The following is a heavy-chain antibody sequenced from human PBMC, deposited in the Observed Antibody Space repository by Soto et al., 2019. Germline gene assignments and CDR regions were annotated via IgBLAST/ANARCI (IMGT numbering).Heavy chain of an antibody. V-gene: IGHV1-69*05. J-gene: IGHJ5*02. CDR3: ATNPLDSSGWYGNWFDP. CDR2: IIPTFGTA. Sequence: QVQLVQSGAEVKKPGSSVKVSCKASGGTFSSYAISWVRQAPGQGLEWMGGIIPTFGTANYAQKFQGRVTIRHGEYNSAEYMELSSLRSEDPDVYYGATNPLDSSGWYGNWFDPWGQGTLDTVSS. CDR1: GGTFSSYA. D-gene: IGHD6-19*01.